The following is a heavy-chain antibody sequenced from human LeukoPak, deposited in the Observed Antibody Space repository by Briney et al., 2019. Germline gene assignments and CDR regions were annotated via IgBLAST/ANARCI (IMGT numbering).Heavy chain of an antibody. CDR1: GSSISSGYY. CDR2: LYHSDSI. Sequence: SATLSLTCAVSGSSISSGYYWIWIRQPPGKGLEWIGSLYHSDSIYYNPSLESRVTMSVDTSKNQFSLKLSFVTAADTAVYYCARQHDSYHYYYVDVWGKGTTVTVSS. V-gene: IGHV4-38-2*01. J-gene: IGHJ6*03. CDR3: ARQHDSYHYYYVDV. D-gene: IGHD6-13*01.